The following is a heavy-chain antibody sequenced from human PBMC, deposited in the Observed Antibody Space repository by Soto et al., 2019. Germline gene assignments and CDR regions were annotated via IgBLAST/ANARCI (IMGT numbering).Heavy chain of an antibody. CDR1: GYSISSGYY. V-gene: IGHV4-38-2*01. CDR2: IYHSGST. D-gene: IGHD2-2*01. J-gene: IGHJ5*02. CDR3: ARGPQLLHFGNWLDT. Sequence: SETLSLTCAVSGYSISSGYYWGWIRQPPGKGLEWIGSIYHSGSTYYNPSLKSRVTISVDTSKNQFSLKLSSVTAADTAVYYCARGPQLLHFGNWLDTWGQGTLVTVSS.